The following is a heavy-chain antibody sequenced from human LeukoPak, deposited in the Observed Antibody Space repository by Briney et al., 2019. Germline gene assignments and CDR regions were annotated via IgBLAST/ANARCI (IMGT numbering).Heavy chain of an antibody. Sequence: GESLKISCKGSRYSFTSYWIGWVRQIPRKSLEWMGIIYPGDSDTRYSPSFQGQVTISADKTTSTAYLQWSSLKASDTAMYYCAGHSGYVDYWGQGTLVTVSS. CDR3: AGHSGYVDY. J-gene: IGHJ4*02. CDR1: RYSFTSYW. D-gene: IGHD1-26*01. CDR2: IYPGDSDT. V-gene: IGHV5-51*01.